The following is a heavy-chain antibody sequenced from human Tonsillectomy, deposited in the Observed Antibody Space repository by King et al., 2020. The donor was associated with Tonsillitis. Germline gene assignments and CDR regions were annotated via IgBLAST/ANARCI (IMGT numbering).Heavy chain of an antibody. J-gene: IGHJ4*02. Sequence: QLQESGPGLVKPSGTLSLTCTVSGDSISSDNWWSWVRQPPGKGLEWIGDNYYNGHTNYNPSLKSRVTISVDRSEQQFSLTLNSVTAADTAVYYCAGNFYYFDCWGQGTLVTVSS. V-gene: IGHV4-4*02. CDR1: GDSISSDNW. D-gene: IGHD1-7*01. CDR2: NYYNGHT. CDR3: AGNFYYFDC.